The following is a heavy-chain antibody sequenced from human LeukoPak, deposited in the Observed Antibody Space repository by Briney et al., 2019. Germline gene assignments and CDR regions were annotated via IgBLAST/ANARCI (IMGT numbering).Heavy chain of an antibody. CDR2: IIPILGIA. CDR3: ARDPRRGSGRPTNWFDP. D-gene: IGHD3-10*01. J-gene: IGHJ5*02. V-gene: IGHV1-69*04. Sequence: SVKVSCKASGGTFSSYAISWVRQAPGQGLEWMGRIIPILGIANYAQKFQGRVTITADKPTSTAYMELSSLRSEDTAVYYCARDPRRGSGRPTNWFDPWGQGTLVTVSS. CDR1: GGTFSSYA.